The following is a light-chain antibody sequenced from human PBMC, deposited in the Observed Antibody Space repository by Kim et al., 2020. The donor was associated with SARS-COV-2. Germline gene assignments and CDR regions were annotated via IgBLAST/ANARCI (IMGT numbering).Light chain of an antibody. CDR1: SGSIASNY. CDR3: QSYDNNYVV. J-gene: IGLJ3*02. CDR2: EDN. V-gene: IGLV6-57*03. Sequence: NFMLTQRHSVSESPGQTVTISCTRSSGSIASNYVQWYHQRPGSVPTTVIYEDNQRPSGVPDRFSGSIDRSSNSASLTISGLKTEDEADYYCQSYDNNYVVFGGGTQLTVL.